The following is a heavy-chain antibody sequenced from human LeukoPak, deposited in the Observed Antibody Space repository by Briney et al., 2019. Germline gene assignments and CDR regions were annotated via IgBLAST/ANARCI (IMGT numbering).Heavy chain of an antibody. J-gene: IGHJ5*02. CDR1: GGSISSSSYY. CDR2: IYYSGST. Sequence: SETLSLTCTVSGGSISSSSYYWGWIRQPPGKGLEWIGSIYYSGSTYYNPSLKSRVTISVDTSKNQFPLKPSSVTAADTAVYYCARWTPTVTTRGGFPYWFDPWGQGTLVTVSS. CDR3: ARWTPTVTTRGGFPYWFDP. D-gene: IGHD4-17*01. V-gene: IGHV4-39*01.